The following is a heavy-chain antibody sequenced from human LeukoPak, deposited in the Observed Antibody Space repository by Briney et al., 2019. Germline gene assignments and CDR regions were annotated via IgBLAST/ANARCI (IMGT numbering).Heavy chain of an antibody. V-gene: IGHV3-7*01. CDR3: GAEGGGVDF. D-gene: IGHD6-13*01. Sequence: HPGGSLRLSCAASGFSFNTYWMHWVRQAPGKGLEWVANIKEDGSVKRYLGSVKGRFTISRDNAKSSVYLQMNSLRAEDTAVYYCGAEGGGVDFWGQGTLVTVSS. CDR1: GFSFNTYW. CDR2: IKEDGSVK. J-gene: IGHJ4*02.